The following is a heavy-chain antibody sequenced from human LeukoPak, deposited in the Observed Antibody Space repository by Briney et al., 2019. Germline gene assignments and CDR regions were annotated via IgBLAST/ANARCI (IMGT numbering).Heavy chain of an antibody. CDR2: INYSGST. D-gene: IGHD1-7*01. CDR3: ARQEGGTTYDY. J-gene: IGHJ4*02. V-gene: IGHV4-59*08. CDR1: GGSISHYY. Sequence: SETLSLTCTVSGGSISHYYWSWIRQPPGKGLEWIGYINYSGSTDYNPSLKSRVTISVDTSKNQFSLKLSPVTAADTAFYYCARQEGGTTYDYWGQGTLVT.